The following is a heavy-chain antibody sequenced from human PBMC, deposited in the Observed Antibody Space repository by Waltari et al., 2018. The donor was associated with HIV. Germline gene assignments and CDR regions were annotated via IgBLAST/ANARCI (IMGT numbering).Heavy chain of an antibody. CDR1: GFTSSTYG. D-gene: IGHD6-13*01. CDR3: ARDNQAADGGLDC. V-gene: IGHV3-33*01. Sequence: QVQLVESGGGGDQPGRSLRLSCAASGFTSSTYGLHWVRQAPGKGLEWVAVIWNDGTNKYYADSVKGRFTISRDNSKKTLYLQMNSLRAEDAAVYYCARDNQAADGGLDCWGQGTLVTVSS. J-gene: IGHJ4*02. CDR2: IWNDGTNK.